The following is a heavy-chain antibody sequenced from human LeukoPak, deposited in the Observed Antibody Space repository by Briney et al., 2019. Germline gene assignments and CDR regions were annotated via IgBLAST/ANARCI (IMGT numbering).Heavy chain of an antibody. CDR1: GGSITGSH. J-gene: IGHJ4*02. CDR3: ARGAYSFDY. V-gene: IGHV4-4*07. Sequence: SETLPLTCTVSGGSITGSHWSWLRQSAGKGLEWIGRIYSSGTTNYNPSLKSRVTMSLDTSKNQLSLRLSSMTAADTAVYYCARGAYSFDYWGQGTLVTVSS. CDR2: IYSSGTT.